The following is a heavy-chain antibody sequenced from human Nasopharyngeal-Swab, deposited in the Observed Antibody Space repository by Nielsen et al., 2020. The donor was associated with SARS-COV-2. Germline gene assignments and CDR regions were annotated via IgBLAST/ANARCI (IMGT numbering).Heavy chain of an antibody. V-gene: IGHV3-23*01. Sequence: GESPKISCASSGFPFRLYSMRLVLHAPGQGLEWVSAISCIGGSTYYADSVKGRFTLSIDNSKNTLYLQMNSLRAEDTAVYYCAKPTRVYAIGAPLGYWGQGTLVTVYS. CDR2: ISCIGGST. CDR3: AKPTRVYAIGAPLGY. J-gene: IGHJ4*02. D-gene: IGHD2-8*01. CDR1: GFPFRLYS.